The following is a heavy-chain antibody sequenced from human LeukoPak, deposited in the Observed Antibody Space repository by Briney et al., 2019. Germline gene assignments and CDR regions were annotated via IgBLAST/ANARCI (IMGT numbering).Heavy chain of an antibody. CDR3: ARGYYDFWSGRPFDP. J-gene: IGHJ5*02. V-gene: IGHV4-34*01. CDR2: INHSGST. CDR1: GGSFSGYY. Sequence: PSETLSLTCAVYGGSFSGYYWSWIRQPPGKGLEWIGEINHSGSTNYNPSLKSRVTISVDTSKNQFSLKLNSVTAADTAVYYCARGYYDFWSGRPFDPWGQGTLVTVSS. D-gene: IGHD3-3*01.